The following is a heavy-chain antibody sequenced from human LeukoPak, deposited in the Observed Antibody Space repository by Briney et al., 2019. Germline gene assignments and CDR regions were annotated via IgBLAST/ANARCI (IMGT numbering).Heavy chain of an antibody. D-gene: IGHD4-17*01. CDR3: ARDDSHGDFDY. V-gene: IGHV1-18*01. CDR1: GYTFTSYG. Sequence: ASVTVSRQASGYTFTSYGISWVRPAPAQGLEWMGWISAYNGNTNYAQKLQGRVTMTTDTSASTAYMELRSLRSDDTAVYYCARDDSHGDFDYWGQGTLVTVSS. J-gene: IGHJ4*02. CDR2: ISAYNGNT.